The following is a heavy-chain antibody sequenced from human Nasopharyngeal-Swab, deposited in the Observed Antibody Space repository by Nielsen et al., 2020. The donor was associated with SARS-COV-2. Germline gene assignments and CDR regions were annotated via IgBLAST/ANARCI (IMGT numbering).Heavy chain of an antibody. CDR2: IIPIFGTA. CDR3: ASNSGCSSTSCPVDRLVYGMDV. CDR1: GGFFSSYA. J-gene: IGHJ6*02. D-gene: IGHD2-2*01. V-gene: IGHV1-69*13. Sequence: SVKASCKASGGFFSSYAISWVRQAPGQGLEWTGGIIPIFGTANYAQKFQGRVTIIADESTSTAYMELSSLRSEDTAVYYCASNSGCSSTSCPVDRLVYGMDVWGQGTTVTVSS.